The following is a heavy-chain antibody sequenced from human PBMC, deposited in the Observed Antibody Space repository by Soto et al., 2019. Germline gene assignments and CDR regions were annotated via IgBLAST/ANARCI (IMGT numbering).Heavy chain of an antibody. CDR2: IYYSGST. J-gene: IGHJ4*02. Sequence: QVQLQESGPGLVKPSQTLSLTCTVSGGSISSGDYYWSWIRQPPGKGLEWIGYIYYSGSTYYNPSLKSRVTRSVAPSKNQFSLKLSSVTAADTAVYYCARATLPDSSGYYVYYFDYWGQGTLVTVSS. CDR3: ARATLPDSSGYYVYYFDY. D-gene: IGHD3-22*01. V-gene: IGHV4-30-4*01. CDR1: GGSISSGDYY.